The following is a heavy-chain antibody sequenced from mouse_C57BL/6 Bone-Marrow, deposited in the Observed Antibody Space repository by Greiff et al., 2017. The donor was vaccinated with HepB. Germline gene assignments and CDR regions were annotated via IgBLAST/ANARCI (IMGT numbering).Heavy chain of an antibody. CDR3: ARRGDYDRAWFAY. CDR2: IDPSDSYT. J-gene: IGHJ2*01. D-gene: IGHD2-4*01. CDR1: GYPFTSYW. V-gene: IGHV1-69*01. Sequence: VQLQQPGAELVMPGASVKLSCKASGYPFTSYWMHWVKQRPGPGLEWIGEIDPSDSYTNYHQKFKGKSTLTVDKSSSTAYMQLSSLTSEDSAVYYCARRGDYDRAWFAYWGQGTTLTVSS.